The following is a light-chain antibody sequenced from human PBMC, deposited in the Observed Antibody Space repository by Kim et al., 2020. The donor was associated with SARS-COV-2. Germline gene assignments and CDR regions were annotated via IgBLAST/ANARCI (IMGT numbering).Light chain of an antibody. Sequence: VAPRQTASLTCSGDKLGDKYACWYQQKPGPSPVLVIYQDSKRPSGIPERFSGSNSGNTATLTISGTQAMDEADYYCQAWDSSVWVFGGGTQLTVL. CDR3: QAWDSSVWV. CDR2: QDS. CDR1: KLGDKY. J-gene: IGLJ3*02. V-gene: IGLV3-1*01.